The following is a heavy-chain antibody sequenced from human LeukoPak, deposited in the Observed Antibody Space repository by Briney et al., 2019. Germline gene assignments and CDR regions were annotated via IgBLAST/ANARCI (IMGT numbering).Heavy chain of an antibody. D-gene: IGHD4-23*01. J-gene: IGHJ4*02. CDR1: GFTFSSYS. Sequence: GGSLRLSCAASGFTFSSYSMNWVRQAPGKGLEWVSAISGSGGSTYYADSVKGRFTISRDNSKNTLYLQMNSLRAEDTAVYYCATYGGQFDYWGQGTLVTVSS. CDR3: ATYGGQFDY. CDR2: ISGSGGST. V-gene: IGHV3-23*01.